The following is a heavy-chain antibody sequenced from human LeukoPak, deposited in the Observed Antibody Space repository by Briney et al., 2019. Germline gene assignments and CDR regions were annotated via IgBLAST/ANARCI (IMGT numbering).Heavy chain of an antibody. D-gene: IGHD6-6*01. V-gene: IGHV1-18*01. CDR1: GYTFTSYG. CDR3: ARGTSSSPTHYYYYYGMDV. J-gene: IGHJ6*02. Sequence: ASVKVSCKASGYTFTSYGISWVRQAPGQGLEWMGWISAYNGNTNYAQKLQGRVTMATDTSTSTAYMELRSLRSDDTAVYYCARGTSSSPTHYYYYYGMDVWGQGTTVTVSS. CDR2: ISAYNGNT.